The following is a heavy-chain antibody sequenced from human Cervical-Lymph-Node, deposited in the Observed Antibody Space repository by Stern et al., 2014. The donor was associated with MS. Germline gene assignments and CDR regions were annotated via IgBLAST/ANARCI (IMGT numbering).Heavy chain of an antibody. CDR1: GGTFSNHV. Sequence: DQLVESGAEVKKPGSSVKVSCKASGGTFSNHVISWVRQAPGQGLEWMGGTIPIFGKAIYAQKFQGRVTITADEPTRAAYMELSSLRSEDTAVYYCARAAYSTSSYNYWGQGTLVTVSA. J-gene: IGHJ4*02. CDR3: ARAAYSTSSYNY. V-gene: IGHV1-69*01. D-gene: IGHD2/OR15-2a*01. CDR2: TIPIFGKA.